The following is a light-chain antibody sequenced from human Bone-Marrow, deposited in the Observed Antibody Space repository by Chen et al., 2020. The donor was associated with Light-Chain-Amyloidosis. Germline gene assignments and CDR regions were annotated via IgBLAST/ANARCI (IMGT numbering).Light chain of an antibody. CDR1: QSVSSN. CDR3: QQYNNWPPLT. Sequence: EIVMTQSPATLSVSPGERATLSCRASQSVSSNLACYQQKPGQAPRLLIYGASTRATGIPARFSGSGSGTEFTLTISRMQSEDFAVYYCQQYNNWPPLTFGGGTKVEIK. J-gene: IGKJ4*01. V-gene: IGKV3-15*01. CDR2: GAS.